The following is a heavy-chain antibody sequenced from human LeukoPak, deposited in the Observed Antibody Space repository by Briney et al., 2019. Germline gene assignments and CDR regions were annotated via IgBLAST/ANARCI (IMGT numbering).Heavy chain of an antibody. CDR2: INQDGSEK. CDR3: ARGYRLN. V-gene: IGHV3-7*01. D-gene: IGHD3-16*01. J-gene: IGHJ4*02. CDR1: GFTFSNYW. Sequence: GGSLRLPCAASGFTFSNYWMSWVRQAPGKGLEWVANINQDGSEKYYVGSVKGRFTISRDNAKNSLYLQMNSLSAEDTAVYYCARGYRLNWGQGALVTVSS.